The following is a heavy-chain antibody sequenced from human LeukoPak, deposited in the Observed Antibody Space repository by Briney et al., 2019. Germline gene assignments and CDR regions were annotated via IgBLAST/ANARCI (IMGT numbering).Heavy chain of an antibody. V-gene: IGHV3-11*01. D-gene: IGHD2-21*02. CDR3: PRLYCGGDCPSLHYYGMAV. J-gene: IGHJ6*02. Sequence: GGSLRLSCAASGFTFSDYYMSWIRQAPGKGLEWVSYISSSGSTIYYADSVKGRFTISRDNAKNSLYLQMNSLRAEDTAVYYCPRLYCGGDCPSLHYYGMAVWGQGTTVTVSS. CDR1: GFTFSDYY. CDR2: ISSSGSTI.